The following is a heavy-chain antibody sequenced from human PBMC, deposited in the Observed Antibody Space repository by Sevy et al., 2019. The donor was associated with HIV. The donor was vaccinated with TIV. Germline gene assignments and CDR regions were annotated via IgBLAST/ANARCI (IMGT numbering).Heavy chain of an antibody. CDR2: IYPGDSDT. J-gene: IGHJ5*01. CDR1: GYSFTSYW. V-gene: IGHV5-51*01. CDR3: ARLSIAGFGWFDP. Sequence: GGSLRLTCKGSGYSFTSYWIGWVRLMPGKGLEWMGIIYPGDSDTRYSPSFQGQVTISADTSISTAYLQWSSLKASDTAMYYSARLSIAGFGWFDPWGQGTLVTVSS. D-gene: IGHD6-6*01.